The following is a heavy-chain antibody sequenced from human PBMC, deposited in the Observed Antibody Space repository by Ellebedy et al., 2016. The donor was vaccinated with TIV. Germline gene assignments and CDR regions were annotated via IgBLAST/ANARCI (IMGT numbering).Heavy chain of an antibody. V-gene: IGHV3-15*01. CDR3: TTLYDFGAY. Sequence: GESLKISCGASEFTFSNAWMSWVRQAPGKGLEWVGRIKSKTYGGTTDYAAPVKGRFTVSRDDSKNTLNLQMNSLKTEDPAVYYCTTLYDFGAYWGQGTLVTVSS. CDR1: EFTFSNAW. J-gene: IGHJ4*02. D-gene: IGHD3-3*01. CDR2: IKSKTYGGTT.